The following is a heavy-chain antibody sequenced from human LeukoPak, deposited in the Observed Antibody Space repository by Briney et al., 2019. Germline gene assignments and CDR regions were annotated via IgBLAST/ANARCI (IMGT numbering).Heavy chain of an antibody. CDR1: GGPISSSSYY. J-gene: IGHJ4*02. Sequence: PSETLSLTCTVSGGPISSSSYYWGWIRQPPGKGLEWIGSIYYSGTTYYNPSLKSRVTISIDSSKNQFSLRLSSVTAADTAVYYCARLIRMTIFGVVISPFDYWGQGHLVTVSS. V-gene: IGHV4-39*01. D-gene: IGHD3-3*01. CDR3: ARLIRMTIFGVVISPFDY. CDR2: IYYSGTT.